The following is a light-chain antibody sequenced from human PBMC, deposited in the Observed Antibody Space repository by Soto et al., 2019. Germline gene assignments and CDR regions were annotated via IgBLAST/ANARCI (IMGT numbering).Light chain of an antibody. CDR2: WAS. V-gene: IGKV4-1*01. CDR1: QSVLYSSNNKNY. Sequence: DIVLTQSPDSLAVSLGERATINCRSSQSVLYSSNNKNYLAWYQQKPGQSPKLLIYWASTRESGVPERFSGSGSGTDFTLTISSLQAEDVAVYYCRQYYSTAAWTFGQGTKVEIK. J-gene: IGKJ1*01. CDR3: RQYYSTAAWT.